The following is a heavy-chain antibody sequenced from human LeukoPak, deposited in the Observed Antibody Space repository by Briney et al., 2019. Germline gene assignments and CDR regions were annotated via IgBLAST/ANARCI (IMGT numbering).Heavy chain of an antibody. CDR1: GGSISSYY. CDR2: IYYSGST. J-gene: IGHJ5*02. CDR3: ARHVGGKVPAARGWFDP. V-gene: IGHV4-59*08. Sequence: PSETLSLTCTVCGGSISSYYWSWIRQPPGKGLEWIGYIYYSGSTNYNPSLKSRVTISVDTSKNQFSLKLNSVTAADTAVYYCARHVGGKVPAARGWFDPWGQGTLVTVSS. D-gene: IGHD2-2*01.